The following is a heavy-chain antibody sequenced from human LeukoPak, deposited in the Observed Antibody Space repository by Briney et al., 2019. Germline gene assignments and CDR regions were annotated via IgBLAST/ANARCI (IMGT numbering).Heavy chain of an antibody. CDR3: ARDQIGEQQLNRDAFDI. V-gene: IGHV1-3*01. CDR2: INAGNGNT. D-gene: IGHD6-13*01. J-gene: IGHJ3*02. CDR1: GYTFTSYA. Sequence: ASVKVSCKASGYTFTSYAMHWVHQAPGQRLEWMGWINAGNGNTKYSQKFQGRVTITRDTSASTAYMELRSLRSDDTAVYYCARDQIGEQQLNRDAFDIWGQGTMVTVSS.